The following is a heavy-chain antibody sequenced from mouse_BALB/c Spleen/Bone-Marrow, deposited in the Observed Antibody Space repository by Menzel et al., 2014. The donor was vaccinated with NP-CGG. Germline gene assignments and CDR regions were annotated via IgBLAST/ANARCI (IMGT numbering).Heavy chain of an antibody. D-gene: IGHD1-2*01. V-gene: IGHV3-2*02. Sequence: EVQLVESGPGLVKPSQSLSLTCTVTGYSITSDYAWNWIRQFPGNKLEWMGYISYSGSTSYNPSLKSRISITRDTSKNQFFLQLNSVTTEDTATYYCARTATYAMDYWGQGTSVTVSS. CDR1: GYSITSDYA. J-gene: IGHJ4*01. CDR3: ARTATYAMDY. CDR2: ISYSGST.